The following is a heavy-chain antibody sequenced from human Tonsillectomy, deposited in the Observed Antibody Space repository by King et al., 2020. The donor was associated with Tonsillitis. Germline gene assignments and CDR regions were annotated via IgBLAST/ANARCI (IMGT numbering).Heavy chain of an antibody. CDR2: INHSGST. J-gene: IGHJ5*02. V-gene: IGHV4-34*01. Sequence: VQLQQWGAGLLKPSETLSLTCAVYGGSFSGYYWSWIRQPPGKGREWIGEINHSGSTNYNPSLTIRVTRSVDTSKTQFSLKLSSVTAADTAVYYCARGPEEEQQLVGDWFDPWGQGTLDIVSS. D-gene: IGHD6-13*01. CDR3: ARGPEEEQQLVGDWFDP. CDR1: GGSFSGYY.